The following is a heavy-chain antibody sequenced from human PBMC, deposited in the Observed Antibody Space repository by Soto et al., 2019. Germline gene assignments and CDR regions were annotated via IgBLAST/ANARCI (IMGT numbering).Heavy chain of an antibody. CDR3: ARDSGRPGTHWYFEV. Sequence: QVQLVQSGAEVKKPGASARVSCKASGYTFTDYYLHWVRQAPGQGPEWMGWINPKRGDTKYAQRFQVWVTITRDTSISTAYMDLNRLTSDDTAVYYRARDSGRPGTHWYFEVWGRGTLVIVSS. V-gene: IGHV1-2*04. D-gene: IGHD3-10*01. CDR1: GYTFTDYY. J-gene: IGHJ2*01. CDR2: INPKRGDT.